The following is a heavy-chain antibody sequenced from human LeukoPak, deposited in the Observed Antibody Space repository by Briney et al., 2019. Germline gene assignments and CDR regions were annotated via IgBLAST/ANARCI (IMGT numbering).Heavy chain of an antibody. D-gene: IGHD5-12*01. CDR1: GGTFSSYA. CDR3: ARGPLVATITYFDS. Sequence: ASVKVSCKASGGTFSSYAISWVRQAPGQGLEWMGRIIPLLGLGNYARKFQGRVTITADKSTSTAYMDLSSLRSEDTAVYYCARGPLVATITYFDSWGQGTLVTVSS. V-gene: IGHV1-69*04. J-gene: IGHJ4*02. CDR2: IIPLLGLG.